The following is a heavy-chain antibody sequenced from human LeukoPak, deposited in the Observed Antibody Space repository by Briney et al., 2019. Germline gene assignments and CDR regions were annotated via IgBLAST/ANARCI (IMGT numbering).Heavy chain of an antibody. CDR2: IYSGGST. Sequence: PGGSLRLSCAASGFTVSSNYMSWVRQAPGKGLEWVSVIYSGGSTYYADSVKGRFTISRDNSKNTLYLQMNSLRAEDTAVYYCARVAPGRSIDYWGQGTLVTVSS. V-gene: IGHV3-66*01. CDR1: GFTVSSNY. J-gene: IGHJ4*02. D-gene: IGHD4-17*01. CDR3: ARVAPGRSIDY.